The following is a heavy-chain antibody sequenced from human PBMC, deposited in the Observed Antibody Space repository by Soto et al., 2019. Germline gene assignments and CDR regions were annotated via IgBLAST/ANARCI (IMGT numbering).Heavy chain of an antibody. CDR1: GGSISSYY. CDR3: ASQGRDGYNYVNYFAY. Sequence: SETLSLTCTVSGGSISSYYWSWIRQPPGKGLEWIGYIYYSGSTNYNPSLKSRVTISVDTSKNQFSLKLSSVTAADTAVYYCASQGRDGYNYVNYFAYWGQGTLVTVSS. D-gene: IGHD5-12*01. V-gene: IGHV4-59*01. J-gene: IGHJ4*02. CDR2: IYYSGST.